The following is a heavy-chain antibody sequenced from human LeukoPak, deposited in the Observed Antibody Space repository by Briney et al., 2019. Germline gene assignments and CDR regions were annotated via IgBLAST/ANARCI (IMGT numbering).Heavy chain of an antibody. Sequence: SQTLSLTCTVSGGSISSSSYYWGWIRQPPGKGLEWIGSIYYSGSTYYNPSLKSRVTISVDTSKNQFSLKLSSVTAADTAVYYCARVLRYCSGGNCYSGGLGYMDVWGKGTTVTISS. CDR3: ARVLRYCSGGNCYSGGLGYMDV. CDR1: GGSISSSSYY. D-gene: IGHD2-15*01. V-gene: IGHV4-39*07. J-gene: IGHJ6*03. CDR2: IYYSGST.